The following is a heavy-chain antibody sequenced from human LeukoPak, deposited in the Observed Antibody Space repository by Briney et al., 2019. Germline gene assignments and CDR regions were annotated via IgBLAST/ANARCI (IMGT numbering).Heavy chain of an antibody. CDR2: ISSSGSTI. V-gene: IGHV3-48*03. CDR1: GFTFSSYE. CDR3: ARSQLRFFDWSGKGDNYMDV. J-gene: IGHJ6*03. D-gene: IGHD3-9*01. Sequence: PGGSLRLSCAASGFTFSSYEMNWVRQAPGKGLEWVSYISSSGSTIYYADSVKGRFTISRDNAKNSLYLQMNSLRAEDTAVYYCARSQLRFFDWSGKGDNYMDVWGKGTTVTFSS.